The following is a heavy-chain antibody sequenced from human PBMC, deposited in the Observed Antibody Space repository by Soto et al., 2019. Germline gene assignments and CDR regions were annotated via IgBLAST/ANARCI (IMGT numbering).Heavy chain of an antibody. V-gene: IGHV4-61*03. CDR2: ISYTGHT. D-gene: IGHD7-27*01. Sequence: PSAPLSITRIFSGDSVTSGSYYWTWLRQPPGKGLEWIGYISYTGHTKYNPSLQSRVTISVDTAKNDFSLNLSSVTAADTAVYFCAREWGLLPYYVMNVWGHGTAVTVSS. J-gene: IGHJ6*02. CDR1: GDSVTSGSYY. CDR3: AREWGLLPYYVMNV.